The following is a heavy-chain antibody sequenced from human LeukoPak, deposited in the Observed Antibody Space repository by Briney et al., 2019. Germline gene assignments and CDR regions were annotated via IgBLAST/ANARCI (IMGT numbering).Heavy chain of an antibody. CDR3: ARALLTHEFDY. CDR1: GGSISSSSYY. V-gene: IGHV4-39*01. CDR2: IYYSGST. D-gene: IGHD2-15*01. J-gene: IGHJ4*02. Sequence: SETLSLTCTVSGGSISSSSYYWGWIRQPPGKGLEWLGSIYYSGSTYYNPSLKSRVTISVDTSKNQFSLKLSSVTAADTAVYYCARALLTHEFDYWGQGTLVTVSS.